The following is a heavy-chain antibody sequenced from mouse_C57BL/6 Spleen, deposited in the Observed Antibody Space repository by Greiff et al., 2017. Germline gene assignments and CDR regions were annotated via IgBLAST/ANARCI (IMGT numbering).Heavy chain of an antibody. CDR2: IYPGSGST. CDR3: ARRGYYIDY. CDR1: GYTFTSYW. V-gene: IGHV1-55*01. J-gene: IGHJ2*01. Sequence: QVHVKQSGAELVKPGASVKMSCKASGYTFTSYWITWVKQRPGQGLEWIGDIYPGSGSTNYNEKFKSKATLTVDTSSSTAYMQLSSLTSEDSAVYYCARRGYYIDYWGQGTTLTVSS.